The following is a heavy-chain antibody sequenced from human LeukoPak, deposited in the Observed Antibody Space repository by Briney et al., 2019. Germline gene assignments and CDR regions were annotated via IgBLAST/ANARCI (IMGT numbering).Heavy chain of an antibody. CDR3: AREVTPYY. J-gene: IGHJ4*02. D-gene: IGHD4-23*01. CDR1: GFTFSDYY. CDR2: IKQDGSEK. Sequence: GGSLRLSCVASGFTFSDYYMTWVRQPPGKGLEWVANIKQDGSEKYYVDSVKGRFTISRDNAKNSLFLQMNSLRAEDTAVYYCAREVTPYYWGQGTLVTVSS. V-gene: IGHV3-7*01.